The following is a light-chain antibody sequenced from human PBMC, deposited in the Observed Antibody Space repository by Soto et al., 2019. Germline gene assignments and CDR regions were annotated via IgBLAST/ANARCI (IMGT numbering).Light chain of an antibody. CDR1: QGIGDA. CDR3: LQDINYPWT. Sequence: AIQVTKSPSSLSASVGDRVTISCRASQGIGDALGWYQQKPMKPPKVMIYGASNLQSGVPPRFSGSGSGTDFTLAISSLQPEDSATYYCLQDINYPWTFGQGTKVDIK. V-gene: IGKV1-6*01. CDR2: GAS. J-gene: IGKJ1*01.